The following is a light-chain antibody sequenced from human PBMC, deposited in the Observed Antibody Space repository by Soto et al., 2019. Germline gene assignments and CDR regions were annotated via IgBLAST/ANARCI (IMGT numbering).Light chain of an antibody. J-gene: IGKJ1*01. V-gene: IGKV3-20*01. CDR2: GAS. CDR1: QSVSSSS. CDR3: QHYGSLPRT. Sequence: EIVLTQSPGTLSLSPGERATLSCRASQSVSSSSLAWYQQKPGQAPRLLIYGASTRATGIPDRFSGSGSGTDFTLTISRLEPEDFAVYYCQHYGSLPRTFGQGTKVEIK.